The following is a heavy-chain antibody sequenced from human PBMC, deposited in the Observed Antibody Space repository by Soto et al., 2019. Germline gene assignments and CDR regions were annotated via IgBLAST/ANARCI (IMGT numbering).Heavy chain of an antibody. J-gene: IGHJ6*02. CDR1: GFTFSSYG. V-gene: IGHV3-33*01. D-gene: IGHD2-15*01. Sequence: PGGSLRLSCAASGFTFSSYGMHWVRQAPGKGLEWVAVIWYDGSNKYYADSVKGRFTISRDNSKNTLYLQMNSLRAEDTAVYYCARGIIAPYYYGMDVWGQGTTVTVSS. CDR2: IWYDGSNK. CDR3: ARGIIAPYYYGMDV.